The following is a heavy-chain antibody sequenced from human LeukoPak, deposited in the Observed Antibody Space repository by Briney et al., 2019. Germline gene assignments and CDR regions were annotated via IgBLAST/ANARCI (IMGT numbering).Heavy chain of an antibody. CDR3: AREGSPLAYYDSSGYGMFDY. D-gene: IGHD3-22*01. V-gene: IGHV3-53*01. Sequence: PGGSLRLSCAASAFTVSSNYMSWVRQAPGKGLEWVSVIYSGGSTYYADSVKGRFPISRDNSKNTLYLQMNSLRAEDTAVYYCAREGSPLAYYDSSGYGMFDYWGQGTLVTVSS. CDR1: AFTVSSNY. J-gene: IGHJ4*02. CDR2: IYSGGST.